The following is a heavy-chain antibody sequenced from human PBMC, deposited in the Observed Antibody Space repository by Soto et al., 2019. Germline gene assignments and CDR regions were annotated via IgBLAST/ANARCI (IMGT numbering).Heavy chain of an antibody. CDR3: AREPPTYYYGSGSPNSYYYYGMDV. V-gene: IGHV3-21*01. D-gene: IGHD3-10*01. CDR1: GFTFSSYS. Sequence: EVQLVESGGGLVKPGGSLRLSCAASGFTFSSYSMNWVRQAPGKGLEWVSSISSSSSYIYYADSVKGRFTISRDNAKNSLYLQMNSLRAEDTAVYYCAREPPTYYYGSGSPNSYYYYGMDVWGQGTTVTVSS. J-gene: IGHJ6*02. CDR2: ISSSSSYI.